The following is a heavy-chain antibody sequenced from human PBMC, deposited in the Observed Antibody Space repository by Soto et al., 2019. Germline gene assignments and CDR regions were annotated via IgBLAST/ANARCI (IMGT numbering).Heavy chain of an antibody. CDR3: ARAQDYDILTGYTPPNYYYYYGMDV. CDR1: GGTFSSYA. V-gene: IGHV1-69*13. Sequence: SVKVSCKASGGTFSSYAISWVRQAPGQGLEWMGGIIPIFGTANYAQKFQGRVTITADESTSTAYMELSSLRSEDTAVYYCARAQDYDILTGYTPPNYYYYYGMDVWGQGTTVTVSS. CDR2: IIPIFGTA. J-gene: IGHJ6*02. D-gene: IGHD3-9*01.